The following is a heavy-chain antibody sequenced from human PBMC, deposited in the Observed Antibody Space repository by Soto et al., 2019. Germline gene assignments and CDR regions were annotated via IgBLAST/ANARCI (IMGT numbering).Heavy chain of an antibody. CDR2: ISGSGGST. J-gene: IGHJ4*02. V-gene: IGHV3-23*01. D-gene: IGHD2-15*01. Sequence: GGSLRLSCAASGFTFSSYAMSWVRQAPGKGLEWVSAISGSGGSTYYADSVKGRFTISRDNSKNTLYLQMNSLRAEDTAVYYWAIEGCSGGSFQGRYYFDYWGQGTLVTVSS. CDR3: AIEGCSGGSFQGRYYFDY. CDR1: GFTFSSYA.